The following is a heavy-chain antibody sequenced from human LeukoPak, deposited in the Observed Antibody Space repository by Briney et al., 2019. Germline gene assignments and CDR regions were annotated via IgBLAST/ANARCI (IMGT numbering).Heavy chain of an antibody. CDR2: IIPIFGTA. V-gene: IGHV1-69*05. J-gene: IGHJ4*02. CDR1: GGTFSSYA. CDR3: LVDTAMVTGEGFDY. Sequence: GASVKVSCKASGGTFSSYAISWVRQAPGQGLEWMGRIIPIFGTANYAQKFQGRVTITTGESTSTAYMELSSLRSEDTAVYYCLVDTAMVTGEGFDYWGQGTLVTVSS. D-gene: IGHD5-18*01.